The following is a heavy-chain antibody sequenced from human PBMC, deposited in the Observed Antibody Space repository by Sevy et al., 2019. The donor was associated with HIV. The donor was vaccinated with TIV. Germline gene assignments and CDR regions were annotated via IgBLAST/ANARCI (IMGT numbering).Heavy chain of an antibody. CDR3: ARGRVGDSSSWYGAFDV. J-gene: IGHJ4*02. Sequence: SETLSLTCAVSGGSINSGGYSWSWIRQPPGKGLEWIGYIFQSGATYYIPSLQNRVSISVDMSKNQFSLNLRSVTAADTAVYYCARGRVGDSSSWYGAFDVWGQGTLVTVSS. D-gene: IGHD6-13*01. V-gene: IGHV4-30-2*01. CDR2: IFQSGAT. CDR1: GGSINSGGYS.